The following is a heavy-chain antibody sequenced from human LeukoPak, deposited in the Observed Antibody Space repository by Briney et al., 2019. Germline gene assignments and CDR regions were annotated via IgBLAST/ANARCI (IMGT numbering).Heavy chain of an antibody. Sequence: GGSLRLSCAASGFTFSSYWMHWVRQAPGKGLVWVSRINSDGSSTSYADSVKGRFTISRDNAKNTLYLQMNGLKTEDSGVYYCTTERNWELLRPYGLDIWGQGTTVTVSS. CDR2: INSDGSST. J-gene: IGHJ6*02. CDR3: TTERNWELLRPYGLDI. V-gene: IGHV3-74*01. D-gene: IGHD7-27*01. CDR1: GFTFSSYW.